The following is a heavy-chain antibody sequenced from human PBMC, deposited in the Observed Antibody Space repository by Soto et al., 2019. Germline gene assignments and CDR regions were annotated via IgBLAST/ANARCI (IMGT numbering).Heavy chain of an antibody. CDR2: IGTAGDT. CDR1: GFTFSNYD. J-gene: IGHJ5*02. CDR3: TRGTMVRGGIMSGGWFDP. D-gene: IGHD3-10*01. V-gene: IGHV3-13*04. Sequence: EVQLVESGGGLVQPGGSLRLSCTTSGFTFSNYDMYWVRQATGKGLEWVSAIGTAGDTYYPDSVKGRFTISRENGKNSLYLQMNSLRAGDTAVYYCTRGTMVRGGIMSGGWFDPWGQGTLVTVSS.